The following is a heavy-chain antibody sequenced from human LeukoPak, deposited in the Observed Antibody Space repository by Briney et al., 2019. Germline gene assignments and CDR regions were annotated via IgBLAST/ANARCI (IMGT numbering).Heavy chain of an antibody. Sequence: ASETLSLTCTVSGCSISSGYFWAWIRQPPGKGLEWIGNMYHSGITYYDPSLKSRVTMSVDTSKNQFSLKLTSVTAADTAVYFCARDGEGFFDYWGQGTLVTVSS. J-gene: IGHJ4*02. CDR2: MYHSGIT. V-gene: IGHV4-38-2*02. CDR3: ARDGEGFFDY. CDR1: GCSISSGYF. D-gene: IGHD2-21*01.